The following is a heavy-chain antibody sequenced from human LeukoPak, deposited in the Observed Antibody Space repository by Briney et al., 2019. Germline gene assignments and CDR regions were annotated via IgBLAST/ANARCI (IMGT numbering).Heavy chain of an antibody. CDR3: VRSTSGSYSDY. J-gene: IGHJ4*02. CDR1: GGSISSSSVY. V-gene: IGHV4-39*01. CDR2: ISYSGSTT. Sequence: PSETLSLTCTVSGGSISSSSVYWGWIRQPPGKGLEWIATISYSGSTTSYNPSLKSRVTISADTNKNQFSLKLNSVTAADTAVYYCVRSTSGSYSDYWGQGTLVTVSS. D-gene: IGHD1-26*01.